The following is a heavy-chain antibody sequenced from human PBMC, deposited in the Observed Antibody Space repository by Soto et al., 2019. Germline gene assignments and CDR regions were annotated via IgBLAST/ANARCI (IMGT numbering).Heavy chain of an antibody. CDR1: GYSFTSLD. Sequence: ASVKVSCKASGYSFTSLDINWVRQTAGQGLEWMGWMEPSTGTTGYAQKFQGRVTMTRDTSINTAYMELSSLRSEDTAVYYCARSRVLLWFGELLYAGMDVWGQGTTVTVSS. J-gene: IGHJ6*02. D-gene: IGHD3-10*01. CDR3: ARSRVLLWFGELLYAGMDV. V-gene: IGHV1-8*01. CDR2: MEPSTGTT.